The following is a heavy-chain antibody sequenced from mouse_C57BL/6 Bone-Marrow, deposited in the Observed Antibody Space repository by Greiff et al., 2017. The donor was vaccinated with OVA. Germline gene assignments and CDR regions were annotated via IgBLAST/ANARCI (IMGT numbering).Heavy chain of an antibody. J-gene: IGHJ1*03. D-gene: IGHD1-1*01. Sequence: EVQLQQSGTVLARPGASVKMSCKTSGYTFTSYWMHWVKQRPGQGLEWIGAIYPGNSDTSYNQKFKGKAKLTAVTSASTAYMELSSLTNEDSAVYYCTRHYYGSRNWYFGVWGTGTTVTVSS. CDR2: IYPGNSDT. CDR1: GYTFTSYW. CDR3: TRHYYGSRNWYFGV. V-gene: IGHV1-5*01.